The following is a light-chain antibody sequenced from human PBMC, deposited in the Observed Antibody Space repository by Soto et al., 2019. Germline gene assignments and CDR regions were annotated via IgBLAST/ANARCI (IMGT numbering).Light chain of an antibody. J-gene: IGKJ2*01. CDR2: DAS. V-gene: IGKV1-33*01. CDR3: QQYDNSMYT. CDR1: QDISNY. Sequence: DIQMTQSPSSLSASVGDRVTITCQASQDISNYLNWYQQKPGKAPKLLIYDASNLETGVPSRFSGSGSGTDFTFTISSLQPEDIATYYCQQYDNSMYTFGQATKLEIK.